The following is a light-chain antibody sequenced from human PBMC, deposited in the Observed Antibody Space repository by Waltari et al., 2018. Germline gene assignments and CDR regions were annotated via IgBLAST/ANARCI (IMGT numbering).Light chain of an antibody. CDR3: AAWDDSLHGLV. CDR2: SNN. J-gene: IGLJ3*02. CDR1: SSNIGTNT. V-gene: IGLV1-44*01. Sequence: QSVLTQPPSASGTPGQRVTVPCSGSSSNIGTNTVNLYQQLPGTAPKLLIHSNNQWPSGVPDRFSGSKSGTSASLAISGLQSEDEADYYCAAWDDSLHGLVFGGGTKLTVL.